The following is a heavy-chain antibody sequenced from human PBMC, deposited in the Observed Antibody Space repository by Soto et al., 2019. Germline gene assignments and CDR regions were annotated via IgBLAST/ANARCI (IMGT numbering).Heavy chain of an antibody. CDR3: ARGDSNSYSSDWFDP. CDR1: GGSLSSGGYS. CDR2: IYDYGTT. Sequence: SQTLSLTCAVSGGSLSSGGYSWSWIRQPPGKGLEWIGFIYDYGTTFYNPALKSRVTISIDKSKNQFSLEMKSVTAADTAVYYCARGDSNSYSSDWFDPWGHGTLVTVSS. J-gene: IGHJ5*02. D-gene: IGHD3-22*01. V-gene: IGHV4-30-2*01.